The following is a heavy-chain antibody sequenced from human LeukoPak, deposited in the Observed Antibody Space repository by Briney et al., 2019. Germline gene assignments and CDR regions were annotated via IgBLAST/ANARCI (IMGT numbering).Heavy chain of an antibody. CDR2: INPSGGST. CDR3: ARDKYFRWELPY. V-gene: IGHV1-46*01. CDR1: GYTFTSYY. Sequence: GASVKVSCKASGYTFTSYYMHWVRQAPGQGLEWMGIINPSGGSTSYAQKFQGRVTMTRDTSISTAYMELSRLRSDDTAVYYCARDKYFRWELPYWGQGTLVTVSS. J-gene: IGHJ4*02. D-gene: IGHD1-26*01.